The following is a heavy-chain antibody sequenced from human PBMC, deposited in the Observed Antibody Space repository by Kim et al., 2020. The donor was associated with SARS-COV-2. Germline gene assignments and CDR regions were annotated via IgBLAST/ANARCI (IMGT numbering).Heavy chain of an antibody. V-gene: IGHV4-59*13. CDR2: IYYSGST. CDR1: GRSISSYY. D-gene: IGHD3-10*01. Sequence: SETLSLTCTVSGRSISSYYWSWIRQPPGKGLEWIGYIYYSGSTNYNPSLKSRVTISVDTSKNQFSLKLSSVTAADTAVYYCARFVALGAYYYGSGSQNWFDPWGQGTLVTVSS. J-gene: IGHJ5*02. CDR3: ARFVALGAYYYGSGSQNWFDP.